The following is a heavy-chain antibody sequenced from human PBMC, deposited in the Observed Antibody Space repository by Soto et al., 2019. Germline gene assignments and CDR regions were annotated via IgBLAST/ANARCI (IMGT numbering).Heavy chain of an antibody. CDR1: GFTFNSYA. Sequence: GGSLRLSCAASGFTFNSYAMNWVRQAPGKGLAWVSAIGTDGNTYYANSVKGRFTISRDNSRTTLYLQVNSLRVEDTALYYCVRKYPGTRPFDYWGQGTLVTVSS. CDR3: VRKYPGTRPFDY. CDR2: IGTDGNT. J-gene: IGHJ4*01. V-gene: IGHV3-23*01. D-gene: IGHD2-2*01.